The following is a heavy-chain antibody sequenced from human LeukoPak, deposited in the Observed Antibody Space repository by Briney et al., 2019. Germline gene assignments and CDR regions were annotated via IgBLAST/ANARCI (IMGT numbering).Heavy chain of an antibody. CDR3: VPGDEVRRFKSYYFDY. V-gene: IGHV1-46*01. J-gene: IGHJ4*02. CDR2: INPSSGST. D-gene: IGHD3-10*01. CDR1: GYTFTRYY. Sequence: ASVKVSCKASGYTFTRYYMHWVRQAPGQGFEWMGIINPSSGSTTYAQKFQGRVTMTRDTSTSTVYMELSSLRSEDTAVYYCVPGDEVRRFKSYYFDYWGQGTLVTVSS.